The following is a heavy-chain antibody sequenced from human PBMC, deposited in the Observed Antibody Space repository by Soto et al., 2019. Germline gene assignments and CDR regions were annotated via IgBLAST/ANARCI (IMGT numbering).Heavy chain of an antibody. CDR3: AKPSIVVVVAATLAY. J-gene: IGHJ4*02. V-gene: IGHV3-23*01. CDR1: GFTFSSYA. Sequence: GGSLRLSCAASGFTFSSYAMSWVRQAPGKGPEWVSAISGSGGSTYYADSVKGRFTISRDNSKNTLYLQMNSLRAEDTAVYYCAKPSIVVVVAATLAYWGQGTLVTVSS. D-gene: IGHD2-15*01. CDR2: ISGSGGST.